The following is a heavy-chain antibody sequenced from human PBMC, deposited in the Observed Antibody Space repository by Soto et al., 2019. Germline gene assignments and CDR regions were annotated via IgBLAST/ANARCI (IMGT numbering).Heavy chain of an antibody. Sequence: GGSLRLSCAASGFTFSDYYMSWIRQAPGKGLEWVSYISSSSSYTNYADSVKGRFTISRDNAKNSLYLQMNSLRAEDTAVYYCARYLSGYENWFDSWGQGTLVTVSS. D-gene: IGHD5-12*01. CDR2: ISSSSSYT. CDR1: GFTFSDYY. J-gene: IGHJ5*01. V-gene: IGHV3-11*06. CDR3: ARYLSGYENWFDS.